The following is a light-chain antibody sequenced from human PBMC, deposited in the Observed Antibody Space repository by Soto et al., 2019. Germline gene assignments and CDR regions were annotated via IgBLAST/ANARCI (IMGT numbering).Light chain of an antibody. CDR2: CAS. J-gene: IGKJ1*01. CDR3: QQQRHGTPWT. Sequence: VLTQSPATLSLSPGERATLSCRASENVRTFVDWYQQKPRHAPRLLIYCASYRATAIPARFSVSGSGTDFTLTISNLEPEAVAVDYYQQQRHGTPWTFGQGTRVEIQ. CDR1: ENVRTF. V-gene: IGKV3-11*01.